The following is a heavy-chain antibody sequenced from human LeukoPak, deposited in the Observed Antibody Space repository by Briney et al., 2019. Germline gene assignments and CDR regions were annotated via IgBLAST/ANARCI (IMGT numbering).Heavy chain of an antibody. CDR3: AKDKYDILTGEFDY. Sequence: PGGSLRLSCAASGFTFDDYAMHWVRQAPGRGLEWVSGISWNSGSIGYADSVKGRFTISRDNAKNSLYLQMNSLRAEDTALYYCAKDKYDILTGEFDYWGQGTLVTVSS. CDR2: ISWNSGSI. D-gene: IGHD3-9*01. J-gene: IGHJ4*02. CDR1: GFTFDDYA. V-gene: IGHV3-9*01.